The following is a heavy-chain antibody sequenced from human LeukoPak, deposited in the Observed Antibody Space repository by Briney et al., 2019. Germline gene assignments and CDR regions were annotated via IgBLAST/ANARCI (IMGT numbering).Heavy chain of an antibody. J-gene: IGHJ4*02. CDR1: GFIFSNYG. CDR2: ISYDGSNK. Sequence: PGGSLRLSCAASGFIFSNYGMHWVRQAPGKGLEWVAVISYDGSNKYYGDSVKGRFTISRDKSKNTLYLQMNSLRAEDTAVYYCARDEITVTSSIDYWGQGTLVTVSS. V-gene: IGHV3-30*03. CDR3: ARDEITVTSSIDY. D-gene: IGHD4-17*01.